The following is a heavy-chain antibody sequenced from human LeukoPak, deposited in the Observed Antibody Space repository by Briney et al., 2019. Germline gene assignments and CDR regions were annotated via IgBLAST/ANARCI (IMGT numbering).Heavy chain of an antibody. CDR1: CGSISSGGYY. CDR2: IYHSGST. Sequence: PSETLSLTCAVFCGSISSGGYYWSWIRQPPGKGLKWIGYIYHSGSTYYNPSLKSRVTISVDRSKNQFSLKLSSVTAADTAVYYCARGRTYYDFWSGLGPLDYWGHGTLVTVSS. CDR3: ARGRTYYDFWSGLGPLDY. J-gene: IGHJ4*01. D-gene: IGHD3-3*01. V-gene: IGHV4-30-2*01.